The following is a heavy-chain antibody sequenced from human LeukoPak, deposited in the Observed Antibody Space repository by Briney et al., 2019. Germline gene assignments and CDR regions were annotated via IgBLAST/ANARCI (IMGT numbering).Heavy chain of an antibody. D-gene: IGHD3-9*01. CDR3: ATHSPRDILTGYLNYYFDY. CDR1: GFTFSSCA. CDR2: ISYDGSNK. Sequence: GGSLRLSCAAPGFTFSSCAMHWRRKAPGKGQWWVAVISYDGSNKYNADSVKGRFTISRDNSKNTLYLQMNSLRAEDTAVYYCATHSPRDILTGYLNYYFDYWGQGTLVTVP. V-gene: IGHV3-30*04. J-gene: IGHJ4*02.